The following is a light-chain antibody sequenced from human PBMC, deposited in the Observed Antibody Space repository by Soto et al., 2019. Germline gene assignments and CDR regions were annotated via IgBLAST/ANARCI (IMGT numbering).Light chain of an antibody. CDR1: QSVSSSY. Sequence: EIVLTHSPGTLSLSPCERATLSASASQSVSSSYLAWYQQKPGQPPRLLIYGASSRATGIPDRFSGSGSGTDFTLTISRLEPEDFAVFYCQHYDSLPITFGQGTRLEIK. J-gene: IGKJ5*01. CDR3: QHYDSLPIT. CDR2: GAS. V-gene: IGKV3-20*01.